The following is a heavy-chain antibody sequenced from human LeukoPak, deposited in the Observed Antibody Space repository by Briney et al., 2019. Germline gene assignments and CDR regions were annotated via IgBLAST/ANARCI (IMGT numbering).Heavy chain of an antibody. V-gene: IGHV3-48*03. D-gene: IGHD2-2*01. CDR1: EFTFSSYE. CDR3: AVVVVPAAELVPDAFDI. J-gene: IGHJ3*02. CDR2: ISSSGSTI. Sequence: PGGSLTLSCAASEFTFSSYEMNWVRQAPGKGLEWVSYISSSGSTIYYADSVSGRFTISRDNAKNSLYLQMISLRAEDTAVYYCAVVVVPAAELVPDAFDIWGQGTMVTVSS.